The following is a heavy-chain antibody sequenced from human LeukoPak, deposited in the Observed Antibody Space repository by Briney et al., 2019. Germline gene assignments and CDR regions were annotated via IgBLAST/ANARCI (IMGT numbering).Heavy chain of an antibody. D-gene: IGHD2-15*01. CDR1: GFTFSSYA. J-gene: IGHJ4*02. CDR2: ISGSGGST. V-gene: IGHV3-23*01. Sequence: PGASLRLSCAASGFTFSSYAMSWVRQAPGKGLEWVSAISGSGGSTYYADSVKGRFTISRDNSKNTLYLQMNSLRAEDMAVYYCAKSPNFIVVVVAATSSFDYWGQGTLVTVSS. CDR3: AKSPNFIVVVVAATSSFDY.